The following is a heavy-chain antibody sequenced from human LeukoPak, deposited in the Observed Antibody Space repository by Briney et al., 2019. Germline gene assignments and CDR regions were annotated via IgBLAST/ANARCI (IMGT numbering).Heavy chain of an antibody. V-gene: IGHV4-59*01. CDR3: AREGDGYNRPLHD. CDR1: AGSISGNY. J-gene: IGHJ4*02. D-gene: IGHD5-24*01. CDR2: ISDRGTT. Sequence: SETLSLTCTVCAGSISGNYWSWIRQPPGKGLEWIGYISDRGTTRYNPSLKSRVTISVDTSKNQFSLKMTSVTTADTAIYYCAREGDGYNRPLHDWGQGTLVIVSS.